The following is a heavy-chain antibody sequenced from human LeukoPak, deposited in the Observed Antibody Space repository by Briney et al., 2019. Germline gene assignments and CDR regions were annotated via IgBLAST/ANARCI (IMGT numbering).Heavy chain of an antibody. V-gene: IGHV3-66*01. CDR3: AKDGRGVDYFDY. Sequence: GGSLRLACAASGFTVSSKYMSWVRQAPGKGLEWVSLIYGGGSTYYADSVRGRFTISRDNSKNTLSLQINSLRAEDTAVYYCAKDGRGVDYFDYWGQGTLVTVSS. CDR1: GFTVSSKY. CDR2: IYGGGST. D-gene: IGHD2-8*01. J-gene: IGHJ4*02.